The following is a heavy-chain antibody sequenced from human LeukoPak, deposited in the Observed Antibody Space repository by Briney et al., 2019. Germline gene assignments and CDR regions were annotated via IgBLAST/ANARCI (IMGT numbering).Heavy chain of an antibody. J-gene: IGHJ3*02. CDR1: GGSISSYY. D-gene: IGHD3-3*01. CDR3: ARLGRTIFGVVPAPHDAFDI. V-gene: IGHV4-59*08. CDR2: IYHRGST. Sequence: ASETLSLTCTVSGGSISSYYWSWIRQPPGKGLEWIGGIYHRGSTYYNPSLKSRVTISVDTSKNQFSLKLNSVTAADTAVYYCARLGRTIFGVVPAPHDAFDIWGQGTMVTVSS.